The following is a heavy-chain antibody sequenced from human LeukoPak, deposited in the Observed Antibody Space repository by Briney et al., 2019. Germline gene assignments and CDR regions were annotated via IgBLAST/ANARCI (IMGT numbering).Heavy chain of an antibody. CDR1: GFTFSSYW. Sequence: GGSLRLSCAASGFTFSSYWMSWVRQAPGKGLEWVANIKQDGSEKYYVDAVKGRFTISRDNAKNSLYLQMNSLRAEDTAVYYCARDVDTAMANIDYWGQGTLVTVS. CDR2: IKQDGSEK. J-gene: IGHJ4*02. V-gene: IGHV3-7*01. D-gene: IGHD5-18*01. CDR3: ARDVDTAMANIDY.